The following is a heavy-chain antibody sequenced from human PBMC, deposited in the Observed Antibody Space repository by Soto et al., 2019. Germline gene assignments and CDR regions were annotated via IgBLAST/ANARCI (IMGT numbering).Heavy chain of an antibody. CDR3: ARVGIYQGAFDP. J-gene: IGHJ5*02. V-gene: IGHV4-30-4*01. Sequence: QVQLRESGPGLVKPSQTLSLTCHVSGDSIRSGDYYWSWIRQPPGKGLEWIGYVYYNGNTYSVPSLESRGTMSADTSKNQFALRLSSVTAADTARYFCARVGIYQGAFDPWGQGTRVTVSS. CDR2: VYYNGNT. D-gene: IGHD3-16*02. CDR1: GDSIRSGDYY.